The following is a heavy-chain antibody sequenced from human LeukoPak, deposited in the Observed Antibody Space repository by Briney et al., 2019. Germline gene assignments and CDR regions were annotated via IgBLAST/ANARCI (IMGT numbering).Heavy chain of an antibody. CDR1: GLSFSSYA. CDR2: VSGTSTNT. D-gene: IGHD6-19*01. J-gene: IGHJ1*01. CDR3: AKGAAVAGTLYFQH. Sequence: PGGSLRLSCAASGLSFSSYAMSWVRQAPGKGLEWVSAVSGTSTNTYYSDSVKGRFTISRDNSQNTLYLQMNNLEGGDTAVYYCAKGAAVAGTLYFQHWGQGTLGTVSS. V-gene: IGHV3-23*01.